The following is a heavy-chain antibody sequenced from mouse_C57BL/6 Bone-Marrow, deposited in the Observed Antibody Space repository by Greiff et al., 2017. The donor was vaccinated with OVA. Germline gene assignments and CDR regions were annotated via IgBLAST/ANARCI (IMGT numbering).Heavy chain of an antibody. D-gene: IGHD1-1*01. V-gene: IGHV1-19*01. CDR3: ARSYYGSAWFAY. CDR2: INPYNGGT. Sequence: EVQRVESGPVLVKPGASVKMSCKASGYTFTDYYMNWVKQSHGKSLEWIGVINPYNGGTSYNQKFKGKATLTVDKSSSTAYMELNSLTSEDSAVYYCARSYYGSAWFAYWGQGTLVTVSA. J-gene: IGHJ3*01. CDR1: GYTFTDYY.